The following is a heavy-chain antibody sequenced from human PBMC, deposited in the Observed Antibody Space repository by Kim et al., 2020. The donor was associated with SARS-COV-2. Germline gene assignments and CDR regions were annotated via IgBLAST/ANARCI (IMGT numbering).Heavy chain of an antibody. CDR2: INPNSGGT. V-gene: IGHV1-2*04. D-gene: IGHD6-13*01. Sequence: ASVKVSCKASGYTFTGYYMHWVRQAPGQGLEWMGWINPNSGGTNYAQKFQGWVTMTRDTSISTAYMELSRLRSDDTAVYYCARHIAAAEHGFDYWGQGTLVTVSS. CDR1: GYTFTGYY. J-gene: IGHJ4*02. CDR3: ARHIAAAEHGFDY.